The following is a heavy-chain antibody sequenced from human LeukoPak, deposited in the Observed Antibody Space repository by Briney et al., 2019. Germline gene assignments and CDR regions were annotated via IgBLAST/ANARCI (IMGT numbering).Heavy chain of an antibody. CDR1: GFTFSSYG. Sequence: QRWGALRLSCAASGFTFSSYGMHWVRQAPGKGLGWVAVIWYDGSNKYYADSVKGRFTISRDHSKNTLYLQMNSLRAEDTAVYYCARVYPYGSGTLAYWGQGTLVTVSS. D-gene: IGHD3-10*01. CDR2: IWYDGSNK. V-gene: IGHV3-33*01. CDR3: ARVYPYGSGTLAY. J-gene: IGHJ4*02.